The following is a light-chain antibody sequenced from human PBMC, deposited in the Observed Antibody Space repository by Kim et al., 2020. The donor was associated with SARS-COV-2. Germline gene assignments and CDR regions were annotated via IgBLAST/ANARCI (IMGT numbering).Light chain of an antibody. CDR3: CSYAGSYV. J-gene: IGLJ1*01. V-gene: IGLV2-11*01. CDR1: SSDVGGYNY. Sequence: SPGQSVTISCTGTSSDVGGYNYVSWYQQPPDKAPNLMIYGVSKRPSGVPDRFSGSKSGNTASLTISGLQAEDEADYYCCSYAGSYVFGTGTTVTVL. CDR2: GVS.